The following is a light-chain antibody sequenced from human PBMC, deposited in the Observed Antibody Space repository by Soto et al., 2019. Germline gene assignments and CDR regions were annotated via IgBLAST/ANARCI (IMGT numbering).Light chain of an antibody. J-gene: IGKJ1*01. V-gene: IGKV1-39*01. CDR3: LQTYTTLTWT. CDR1: QSISNY. Sequence: DIKMTQSPSSLSASVGDRVTITCRASQSISNYLQWYQHKSGQAPRLLVYAASSLHSGVPSRFSGSGSGTDFTLTISSLQPEDIATYYCLQTYTTLTWTFGQGTKVEI. CDR2: AAS.